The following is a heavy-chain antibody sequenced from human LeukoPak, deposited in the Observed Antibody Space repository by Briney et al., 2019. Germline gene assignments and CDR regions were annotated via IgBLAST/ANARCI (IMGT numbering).Heavy chain of an antibody. CDR3: ARDSGGSGSYSFDY. D-gene: IGHD4-11*01. V-gene: IGHV1-46*01. CDR1: GYAFTSFY. J-gene: IGHJ4*02. Sequence: ASVKVSCKASGYAFTSFYVHWVRQAPGQGLEWMGIINPNGGSTSYTQKFQGRVTMASDTSTGTVYMELGSLRSEDTAVYYCARDSGGSGSYSFDYWGQGTLVTVSS. CDR2: INPNGGST.